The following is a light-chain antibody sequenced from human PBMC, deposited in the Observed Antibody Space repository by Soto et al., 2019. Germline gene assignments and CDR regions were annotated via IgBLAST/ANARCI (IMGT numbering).Light chain of an antibody. J-gene: IGKJ1*01. CDR1: ESSGNW. Sequence: DIQVTQSPSTLSASEGDRVTITCRASESSGNWLAWYQQKPGQAPNLLIYEASNLESGVPSRFSGSGSGTEFTLTISSLQPVDFATYYCHHYSSFPWTFGQGTKVEIK. CDR3: HHYSSFPWT. V-gene: IGKV1-5*03. CDR2: EAS.